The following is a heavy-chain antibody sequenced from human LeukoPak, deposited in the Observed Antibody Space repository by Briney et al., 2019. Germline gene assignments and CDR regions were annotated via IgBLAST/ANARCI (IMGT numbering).Heavy chain of an antibody. CDR2: IIPILGIA. D-gene: IGHD3-3*01. CDR3: ALRYYELYGPHYGTDV. V-gene: IGHV1-69*04. J-gene: IGHJ6*02. CDR1: GGTFSSYA. Sequence: GASVKVSCKASGGTFSSYAISWVRQAPGQGLEWMGRIIPILGIANYAQKFQGRVTITADKSTSTAYMELSSRRSEDTAVYYCALRYYELYGPHYGTDVWGQGTTVTVSS.